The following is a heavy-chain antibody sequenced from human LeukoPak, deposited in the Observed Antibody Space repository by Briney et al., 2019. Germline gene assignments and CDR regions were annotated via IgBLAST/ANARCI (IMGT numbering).Heavy chain of an antibody. CDR1: GGSISSSY. J-gene: IGHJ3*02. CDR2: IYHSGST. V-gene: IGHV4-59*01. CDR3: VRWQYCGGNCYFSAFDI. D-gene: IGHD2-21*01. Sequence: SETLSLTCTVSGGSISSSYWSWIRQSPGKGLEWIGYIYHSGSTNSNPPLMSRVTISVDTPKNQFSLKLSSVTAADTAVYYCVRWQYCGGNCYFSAFDIWGQGTMVTVSS.